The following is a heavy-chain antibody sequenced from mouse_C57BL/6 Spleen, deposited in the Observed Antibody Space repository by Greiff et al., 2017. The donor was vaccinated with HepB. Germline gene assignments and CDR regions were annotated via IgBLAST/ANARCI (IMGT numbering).Heavy chain of an antibody. J-gene: IGHJ4*01. Sequence: VQLQQPGTELVKPGASVKLSCKASGYTFTSYWMHWVMQRPGQGLEWIGNLKPSSGGTNYNEKFNSKATLTVDKSCSTAYMQLSSLTSEDSAVYYCARESDTYAMDYWGQGTSVTVSS. CDR1: GYTFTSYW. CDR3: ARESDTYAMDY. CDR2: LKPSSGGT. V-gene: IGHV1-53*01.